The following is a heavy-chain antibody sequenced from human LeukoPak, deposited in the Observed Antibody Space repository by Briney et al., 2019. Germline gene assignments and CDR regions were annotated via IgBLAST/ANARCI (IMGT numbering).Heavy chain of an antibody. Sequence: ASVKVSCKASGYTFTGYYMHWVRQAPGQGLEWMGWISAYNGNTNYAQKLQGRVTMTTDTSTSTAYMELRSLRSDDTAVYYCARSSYYYGSGGYYFDYWGQGTLVTVSS. J-gene: IGHJ4*02. CDR2: ISAYNGNT. CDR3: ARSSYYYGSGGYYFDY. CDR1: GYTFTGYY. D-gene: IGHD3-10*01. V-gene: IGHV1-18*04.